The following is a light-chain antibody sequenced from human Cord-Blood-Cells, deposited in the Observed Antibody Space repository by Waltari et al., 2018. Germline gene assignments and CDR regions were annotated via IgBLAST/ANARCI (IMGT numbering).Light chain of an antibody. V-gene: IGLV3-1*01. CDR1: TLGDKY. CDR2: QDS. Sequence: SCELTQPRPVSVYTGQTASITCSGDTLGDKYACWYQQKPGQAPVLVIYQDSKRPSGIPERFSGSNSGNTAALTISGTQAMDEADYYCQAWDSSTAVFGGGTKLTVL. J-gene: IGLJ2*01. CDR3: QAWDSSTAV.